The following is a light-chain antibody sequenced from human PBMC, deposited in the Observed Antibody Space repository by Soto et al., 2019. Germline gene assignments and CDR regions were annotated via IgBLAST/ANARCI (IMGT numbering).Light chain of an antibody. Sequence: IVMTHSPATLSVYPGDRVTLSCRSSQPVNDNLAWYQQKPGQAPRLLIYGASNRATGIPDRFSGSGSGTDFTLTISRLEPEDFAVYYCQQYGSSGTFGQGTK. J-gene: IGKJ1*01. CDR3: QQYGSSGT. CDR2: GAS. CDR1: QPVNDN. V-gene: IGKV3-20*01.